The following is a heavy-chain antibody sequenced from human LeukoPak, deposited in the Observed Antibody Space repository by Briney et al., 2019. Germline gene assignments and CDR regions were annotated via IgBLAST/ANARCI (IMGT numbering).Heavy chain of an antibody. Sequence: SETLSLTCTVSGGSISSGDYYWSWIRQPPGKGLEWIGYIYYSGSTIYNPSLKSRVTISVDTSRNQFSLKLNSVTAADTAVYYCARTPGGMDVWGQGTTVTVSS. CDR3: ARTPGGMDV. J-gene: IGHJ6*02. CDR1: GGSISSGDYY. V-gene: IGHV4-30-4*02. CDR2: IYYSGST.